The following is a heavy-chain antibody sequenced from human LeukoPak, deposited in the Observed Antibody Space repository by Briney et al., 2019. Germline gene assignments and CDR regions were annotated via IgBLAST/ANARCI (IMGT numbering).Heavy chain of an antibody. Sequence: ASVTVSFMASGYPFDNYGLTWVRQAPGQGREWMGWISAYNGNTQYAQKFRGRITMTTDKSKNKAYFELRSLKSDDTAVYYCARDRLGGDLTGESLYWGQGTLVTVSS. CDR1: GYPFDNYG. CDR2: ISAYNGNT. D-gene: IGHD4-17*01. J-gene: IGHJ4*02. V-gene: IGHV1-18*01. CDR3: ARDRLGGDLTGESLY.